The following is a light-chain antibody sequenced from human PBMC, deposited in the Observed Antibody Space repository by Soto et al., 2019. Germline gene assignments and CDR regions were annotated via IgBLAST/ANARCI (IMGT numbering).Light chain of an antibody. CDR1: QTISSW. V-gene: IGKV1-5*03. Sequence: DIQITQSPSTLSGSVGDRVTITCRASQTISSWLAWYQQKPGKAPKLLIYKASTLTSGVPSRFSGSGSGTDFTLTISSLQPDDFATYYCQHYNSYSEAFGQGTKVDIK. CDR3: QHYNSYSEA. CDR2: KAS. J-gene: IGKJ1*01.